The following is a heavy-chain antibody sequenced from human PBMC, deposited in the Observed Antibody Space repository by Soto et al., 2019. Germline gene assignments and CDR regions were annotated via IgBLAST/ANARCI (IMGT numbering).Heavy chain of an antibody. CDR1: GFTFSSYG. D-gene: IGHD3-10*01. J-gene: IGHJ5*02. CDR3: AKDLDYGSDKGWFDP. CDR2: ISYDGSNK. Sequence: QVQLVESGGGVVQPGRSLRLSCAASGFTFSSYGMHWVRQAPGKGLEWVAVISYDGSNKYYADSVKGRFTISRDNSKNTLYLQMNSLSAEDTAVYYCAKDLDYGSDKGWFDPWGQGTLVTVSS. V-gene: IGHV3-30*18.